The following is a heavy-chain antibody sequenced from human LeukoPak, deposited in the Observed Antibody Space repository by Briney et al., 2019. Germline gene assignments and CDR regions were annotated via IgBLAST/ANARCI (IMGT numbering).Heavy chain of an antibody. CDR3: ASTVRVGGMDV. J-gene: IGHJ6*02. CDR2: IIPIFGTA. D-gene: IGHD3-10*01. V-gene: IGHV1-69*13. Sequence: ASVKVSCKASGGTFSSYAISWVRQAPGQGLEWMRGIIPIFGTANYAQKFQGRVTITADESTSTAYMELSSLRSEDTAVYYCASTVRVGGMDVWGQGTTVTVSS. CDR1: GGTFSSYA.